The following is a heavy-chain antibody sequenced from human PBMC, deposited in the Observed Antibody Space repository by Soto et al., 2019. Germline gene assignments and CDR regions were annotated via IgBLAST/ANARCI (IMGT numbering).Heavy chain of an antibody. D-gene: IGHD5-18*01. J-gene: IGHJ4*02. CDR2: IWYDGSNK. CDR3: ARGIQLWSQHYFDY. Sequence: GGSLRLSCAASGFTFSSYGMHWVRQAPGKGLEWVAVIWYDGSNKYYADSVKGRFTISRDNSKNTLYLQMNSLRAEDTAVYYCARGIQLWSQHYFDYWGQGTLVTVSS. CDR1: GFTFSSYG. V-gene: IGHV3-33*01.